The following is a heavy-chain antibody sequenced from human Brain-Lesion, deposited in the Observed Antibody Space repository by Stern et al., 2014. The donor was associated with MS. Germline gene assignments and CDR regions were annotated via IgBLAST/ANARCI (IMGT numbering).Heavy chain of an antibody. J-gene: IGHJ4*02. CDR3: ATLSPGAGGNYYRHFDY. CDR2: FDPEDGET. Sequence: QDQLVQSGAEVKKPGASVKVSCKVSGYTLTELSMHWVRQAPRKGLERMGGFDPEDGETIYAQKFQGRVTMTEDTSTDTAYMELSSLRSEDTAVYYCATLSPGAGGNYYRHFDYWGQGTLVTVSS. V-gene: IGHV1-24*01. D-gene: IGHD1-26*01. CDR1: GYTLTELS.